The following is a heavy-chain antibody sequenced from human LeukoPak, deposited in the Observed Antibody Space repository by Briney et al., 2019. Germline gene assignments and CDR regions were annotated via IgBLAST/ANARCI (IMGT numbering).Heavy chain of an antibody. CDR3: ARPVSSGSFSGAFDI. Sequence: PSETLSLTCTVSGGSISSYYWSWIRQPPGKALEWIGNTYYSGSTNYNPSLESRVTISIDTSKIQFSLKLSSVTAADTAVYYCARPVSSGSFSGAFDIWGQGTMVTVSS. V-gene: IGHV4-59*01. J-gene: IGHJ3*02. D-gene: IGHD3-10*01. CDR2: TYYSGST. CDR1: GGSISSYY.